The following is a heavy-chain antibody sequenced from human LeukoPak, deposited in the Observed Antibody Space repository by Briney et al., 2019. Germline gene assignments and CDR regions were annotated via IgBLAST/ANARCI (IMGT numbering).Heavy chain of an antibody. CDR3: ARGTWPFDY. CDR1: DGSISGYY. Sequence: PSETLSLTCAVSDGSISGYYWSWIRQPPGKGLEGIGYIHYSGSTNYNPSLKSRVTISVDTSKNQFSLKLSSVTAADTAVYYCARGTWPFDYWGQGTLVTVSS. D-gene: IGHD5-12*01. J-gene: IGHJ4*02. V-gene: IGHV4-59*01. CDR2: IHYSGST.